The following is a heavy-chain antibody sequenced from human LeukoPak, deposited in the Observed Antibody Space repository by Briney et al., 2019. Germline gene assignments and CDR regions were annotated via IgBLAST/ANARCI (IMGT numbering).Heavy chain of an antibody. CDR2: MSPADSDT. Sequence: GESLKISCKGPGYSFTTYWIGWVRQMPGKDLEWMGIMSPADSDTRYSPSSQGRVTMSADKSVSTAYLQSSSLKASDTAIYYLARRVIGGVHFFDYWGQGTQVSVSS. CDR3: ARRVIGGVHFFDY. V-gene: IGHV5-51*01. CDR1: GYSFTTYW. D-gene: IGHD2-21*01. J-gene: IGHJ4*02.